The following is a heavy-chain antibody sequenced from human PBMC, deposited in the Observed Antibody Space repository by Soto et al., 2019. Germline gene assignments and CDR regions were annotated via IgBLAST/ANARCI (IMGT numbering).Heavy chain of an antibody. CDR1: GGSLSGGGYY. CDR2: INHSGIT. CDR3: ARGRRGYSSSWLDY. J-gene: IGHJ4*02. V-gene: IGHV4-34*01. D-gene: IGHD6-13*01. Sequence: QVQLQQWGAGLLKSSETLSLTCAVYGGSLSGGGYYWSWIRQPPGKGLEWIGEINHSGITNYNPSLKSRVPISAETSKNQFSLKLSSVTAADSSVYFCARGRRGYSSSWLDYWGQGTLVSVSS.